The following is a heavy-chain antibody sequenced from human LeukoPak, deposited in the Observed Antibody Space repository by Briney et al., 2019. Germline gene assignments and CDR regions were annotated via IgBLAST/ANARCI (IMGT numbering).Heavy chain of an antibody. D-gene: IGHD4-17*01. J-gene: IGHJ4*02. CDR3: ARVSGDFDY. V-gene: IGHV3-74*01. CDR2: INSDGSNT. Sequence: PGGSLRLSCAASGFTFSNYWMHWVRQAPGKGLVWVSRINSDGSNTIYAESVKGRFTISRDNAKNTLYPQMNSLRAEDTAVYYCARVSGDFDYWGQGTLVTVSS. CDR1: GFTFSNYW.